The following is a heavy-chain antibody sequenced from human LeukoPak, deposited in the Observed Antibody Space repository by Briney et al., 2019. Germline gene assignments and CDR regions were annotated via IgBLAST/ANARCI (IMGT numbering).Heavy chain of an antibody. D-gene: IGHD3-16*01. J-gene: IGHJ4*02. V-gene: IGHV3-74*01. Sequence: GRTLRLSCAASGFTFNSYCMHWVRQAPGKGLVLVSRISTDGSSGIYADSVKDRFDIFRDNAKNTLYLQMNSLRAEDTAVYYCARVNVCPRCHFDYWGQGTLVTVSS. CDR1: GFTFNSYC. CDR3: ARVNVCPRCHFDY. CDR2: ISTDGSSG.